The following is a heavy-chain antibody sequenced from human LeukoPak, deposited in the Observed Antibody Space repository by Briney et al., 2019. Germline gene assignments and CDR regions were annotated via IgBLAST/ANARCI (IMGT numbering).Heavy chain of an antibody. J-gene: IGHJ4*02. CDR2: ISSSSSYI. Sequence: AAGSLSLSCAASGFTFSSYSMNWVRQAPGKGLEWVSSISSSSSYISYGYSVTGRCTILSENATKSPYLRMDSLRTEDTAVYCCARDSLDSGYQTGHFDYWGQGTLVTVSS. CDR3: ARDSLDSGYQTGHFDY. V-gene: IGHV3-21*01. CDR1: GFTFSSYS. D-gene: IGHD5-12*01.